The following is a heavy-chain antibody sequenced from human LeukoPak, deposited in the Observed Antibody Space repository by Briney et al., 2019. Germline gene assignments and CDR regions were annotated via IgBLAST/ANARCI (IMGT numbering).Heavy chain of an antibody. J-gene: IGHJ4*02. Sequence: GGSLRLSCVASGFTFSDYYMSWIRQAPGKGLEWVAVISYDGSNKYYADSVKGRFTISRDNSKNTLYLQMNSLRAEDTAVYYCARGAIAVAGSGVWGQGTLVTVSS. V-gene: IGHV3-30-3*01. D-gene: IGHD6-19*01. CDR3: ARGAIAVAGSGV. CDR1: GFTFSDYY. CDR2: ISYDGSNK.